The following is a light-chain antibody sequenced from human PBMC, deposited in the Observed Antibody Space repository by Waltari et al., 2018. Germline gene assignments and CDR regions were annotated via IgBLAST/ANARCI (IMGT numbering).Light chain of an antibody. CDR2: LGS. Sequence: DIVMTQSPLSLPVTPGEPAPIPCRASQSLLHSNGYTYLDWYLQKPGQSPQLLINLGSNRASGVPDRFSGSGSGTDFTLKISRVEAEDVGLYYCMQALQDPFTFGPGTIVDIK. CDR1: QSLLHSNGYTY. J-gene: IGKJ3*01. CDR3: MQALQDPFT. V-gene: IGKV2-28*01.